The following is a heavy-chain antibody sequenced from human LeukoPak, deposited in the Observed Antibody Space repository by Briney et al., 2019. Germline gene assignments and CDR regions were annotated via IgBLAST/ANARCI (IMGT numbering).Heavy chain of an antibody. CDR3: ARGWLAETTVVTPYNY. CDR2: IIPIFGTA. V-gene: IGHV1-69*13. CDR1: GGSFISYA. Sequence: ASVKVSCKASGGSFISYAINWVRQAPGQGLEWMGGIIPIFGTAKYAEKFQDRVTITAVESMSTVYMELSSLRSEDTAVYYCARGWLAETTVVTPYNYWGQGTLVTVSS. D-gene: IGHD4-23*01. J-gene: IGHJ4*02.